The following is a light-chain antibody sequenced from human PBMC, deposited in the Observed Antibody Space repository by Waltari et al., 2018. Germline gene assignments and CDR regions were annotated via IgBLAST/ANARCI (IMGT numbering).Light chain of an antibody. CDR3: CSSAGDYTFVL. J-gene: IGLJ2*01. V-gene: IGLV2-11*01. Sequence: QSALTQPLSVSGSPGQSVTISCTGATSDVGASNFVSWYQQHPGKAPKLIIYDVIRRPSGVPDRFSGSKSGNTASLTVSGLRTEDDGFYYCCSSAGDYTFVLFGGGTRLTVL. CDR2: DVI. CDR1: TSDVGASNF.